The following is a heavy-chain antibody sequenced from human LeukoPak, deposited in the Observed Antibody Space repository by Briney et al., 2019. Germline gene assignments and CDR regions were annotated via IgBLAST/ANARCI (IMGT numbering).Heavy chain of an antibody. D-gene: IGHD3-10*01. V-gene: IGHV1-18*01. Sequence: ASVKVSCKASGGTFSSYAISWVRQAPGQGLEWMGWISAYNGNTNYAQKLQGRVTMTTDTSTSTAYMELRSLRSDDTAVYYCARGYSVGGSGSYPYYFDYWGQGTLVTVSS. J-gene: IGHJ4*02. CDR1: GGTFSSYA. CDR2: ISAYNGNT. CDR3: ARGYSVGGSGSYPYYFDY.